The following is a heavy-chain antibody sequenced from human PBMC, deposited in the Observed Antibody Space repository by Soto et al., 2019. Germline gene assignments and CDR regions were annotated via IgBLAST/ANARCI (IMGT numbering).Heavy chain of an antibody. J-gene: IGHJ4*02. CDR3: ARDRGGGWVPGYIDS. Sequence: PGGSLRLSCAASGFTFSYYSMNWVRQAPGKGLEWVSYISSSSSTLYYADSVKGRFTISRDNAKNSLHLQMNSLRAEDTAVYYCARDRGGGWVPGYIDSWGQGTLVTVSS. CDR2: ISSSSSTL. V-gene: IGHV3-48*01. D-gene: IGHD3-9*01. CDR1: GFTFSYYS.